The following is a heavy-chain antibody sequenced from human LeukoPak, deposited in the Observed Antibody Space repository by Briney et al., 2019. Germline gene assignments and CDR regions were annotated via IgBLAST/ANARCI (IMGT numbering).Heavy chain of an antibody. CDR3: ARGRGYGEGY. D-gene: IGHD4-17*01. CDR2: INHSGST. V-gene: IGHV4-34*01. CDR1: GGSFSGYY. Sequence: SETLSLTCAVYGGSFSGYYWSWIRQPPGKGLEWIGEINHSGSTNYNPSLKSRVTRSVDTSKNQFSLKLSSVTAADTAVYYCARGRGYGEGYWGQGTLVTVSS. J-gene: IGHJ4*02.